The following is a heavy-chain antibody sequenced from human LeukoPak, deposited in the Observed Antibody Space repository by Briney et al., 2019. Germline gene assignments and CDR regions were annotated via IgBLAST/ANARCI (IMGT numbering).Heavy chain of an antibody. Sequence: PGGSLRLSCAASGFTFSSYAMSWVRQAPGKGLEWVSGVSGNGAGTYYADSVKGRFTISRDNSKNTLYMQMNSLRAEDTAVYYCAKEVSGHGAVNWFDPWGQGTLVTVSS. D-gene: IGHD4-17*01. CDR3: AKEVSGHGAVNWFDP. CDR2: VSGNGAGT. CDR1: GFTFSSYA. J-gene: IGHJ5*02. V-gene: IGHV3-23*01.